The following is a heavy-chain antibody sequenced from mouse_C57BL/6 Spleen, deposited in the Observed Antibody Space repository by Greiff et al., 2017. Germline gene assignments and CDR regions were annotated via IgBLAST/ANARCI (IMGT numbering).Heavy chain of an antibody. CDR2: IYPGDGDT. CDR1: GYAFSSSW. J-gene: IGHJ2*01. V-gene: IGHV1-82*01. CDR3: ARGDYDYGYFDY. D-gene: IGHD2-4*01. Sequence: VQLQQSGPELVKPGASVKISCKASGYAFSSSWMNWVKQRPGKGLEWIGRIYPGDGDTNYNGKFKGNATLTADISSSTAYMQLSILSSEDSAVYFCARGDYDYGYFDYWGQGTTLTVSS.